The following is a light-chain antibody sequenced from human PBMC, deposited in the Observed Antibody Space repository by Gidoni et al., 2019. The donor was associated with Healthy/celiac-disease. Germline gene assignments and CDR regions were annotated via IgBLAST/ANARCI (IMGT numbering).Light chain of an antibody. Sequence: EIVLTQSPGTMSFSPGERATLSCRASQSVSSSYLAWYQQKPGQAPRLLIYGASSRATGSPDRFSGSGSGTDFTLTISRLEPEDFAVYYCQQYGSSPWTFGQGTKVEIK. CDR3: QQYGSSPWT. J-gene: IGKJ1*01. V-gene: IGKV3-20*01. CDR2: GAS. CDR1: QSVSSSY.